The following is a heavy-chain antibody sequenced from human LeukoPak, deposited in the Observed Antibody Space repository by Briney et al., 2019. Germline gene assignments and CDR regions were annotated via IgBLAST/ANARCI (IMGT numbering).Heavy chain of an antibody. Sequence: SETLSLTCTVSGGSISVYTAYYWGWIRQPPGKGLEWIGGIFSSGITYYNPSLKSRVTIPVDTSKNQFSLKLSSVTAADTAVYFCARSRGYSYAQDYWGQGTLVTVSS. CDR2: IFSSGIT. V-gene: IGHV4-39*01. D-gene: IGHD5-18*01. CDR1: GGSISVYTAYY. CDR3: ARSRGYSYAQDY. J-gene: IGHJ4*02.